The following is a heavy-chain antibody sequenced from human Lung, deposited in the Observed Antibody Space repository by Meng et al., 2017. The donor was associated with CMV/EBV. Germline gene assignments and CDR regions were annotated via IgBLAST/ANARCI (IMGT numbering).Heavy chain of an antibody. D-gene: IGHD3-22*01. CDR2: IRFDGTNK. J-gene: IGHJ6*02. V-gene: IGHV3-30*02. CDR3: AKRGDSSGTYAMDV. CDR1: GFTFSSYA. Sequence: GESXKISXAASGFTFSSYAMHWVRQAPGKGLEWVANIRFDGTNKYHADSVKCRFTISRDNSKNTLYLQMNSLRAEDTAVYYCAKRGDSSGTYAMDVWGQGTTVTVSS.